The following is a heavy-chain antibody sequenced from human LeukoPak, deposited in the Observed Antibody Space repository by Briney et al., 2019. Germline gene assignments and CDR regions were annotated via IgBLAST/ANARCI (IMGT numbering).Heavy chain of an antibody. CDR1: GFTFSSYG. J-gene: IGHJ4*02. CDR2: IRYDESNK. D-gene: IGHD5-18*01. V-gene: IGHV3-30*02. CDR3: AKGAWIQLWTPFDY. Sequence: GRTLRLSCAASGFTFSSYGMHWVRQAPGKGLEWVAFIRYDESNKYYAGSVKGRFTISRDNSKNTLYLQMNSLRAEDTAVYYCAKGAWIQLWTPFDYWGQGTLVTVSS.